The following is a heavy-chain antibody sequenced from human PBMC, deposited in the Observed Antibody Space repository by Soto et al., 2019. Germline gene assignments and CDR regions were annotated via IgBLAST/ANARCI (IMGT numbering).Heavy chain of an antibody. Sequence: SEILSLTCAVYGGSFSGYYWSWIRQPPGKGLEWIGEINHSGSTNYNPSLKSRVTISVDTSKNQFSLKLSSVTAADTAVYYCARGGIVVVPAAMRSWNYWGQGTLVTVSS. CDR3: ARGGIVVVPAAMRSWNY. CDR2: INHSGST. V-gene: IGHV4-34*01. CDR1: GGSFSGYY. J-gene: IGHJ4*02. D-gene: IGHD2-2*01.